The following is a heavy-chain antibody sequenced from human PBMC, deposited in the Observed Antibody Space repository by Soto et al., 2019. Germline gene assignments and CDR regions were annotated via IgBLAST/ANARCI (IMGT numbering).Heavy chain of an antibody. J-gene: IGHJ4*01. D-gene: IGHD6-19*01. V-gene: IGHV3-30*18. CDR2: ISYDGSNE. CDR1: GFTFSSYG. Sequence: LRLSCVAAGFTFSSYGIHWVRQAPGKGLEWVAVISYDGSNEYYADSVKGRFTISRDNSKNTLYLQMDSLRPEDTAVYYCAKEITVAGDFDYWGHGTLVTVSS. CDR3: AKEITVAGDFDY.